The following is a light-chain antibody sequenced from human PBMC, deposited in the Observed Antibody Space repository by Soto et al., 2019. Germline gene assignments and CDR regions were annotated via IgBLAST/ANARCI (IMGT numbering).Light chain of an antibody. V-gene: IGKV3-15*01. Sequence: EIVMTQSPATLSVSPGDSATISCRASQSVSNHLGWFQHRPGKVPRLFIFGASTRDPGIPDRFSGSGSGTEFTLTIRGLQSEDFAVYYCQQASNWPRTFGQGTKVEIK. CDR1: QSVSNH. CDR3: QQASNWPRT. J-gene: IGKJ1*01. CDR2: GAS.